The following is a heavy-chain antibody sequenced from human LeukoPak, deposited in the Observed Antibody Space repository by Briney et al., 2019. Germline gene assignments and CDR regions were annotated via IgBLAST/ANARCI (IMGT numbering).Heavy chain of an antibody. D-gene: IGHD6-6*01. CDR2: MNPNSGNT. CDR3: ARGAAAHNYYYYYYMDV. Sequence: ASVKVSCKASGYTFTSYGVNWVRQATGQGLEWMGWMNPNSGNTGYAQKFQGRVTMTWNTSISTAYMELSSLRSEDTAVYYCARGAAAHNYYYYYYMDVWGKGTTVTVSS. J-gene: IGHJ6*03. CDR1: GYTFTSYG. V-gene: IGHV1-8*01.